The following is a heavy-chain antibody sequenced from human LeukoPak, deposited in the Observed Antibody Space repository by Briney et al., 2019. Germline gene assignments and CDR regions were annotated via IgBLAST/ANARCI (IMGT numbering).Heavy chain of an antibody. J-gene: IGHJ4*02. CDR3: ARSEYSSSYRL. V-gene: IGHV3-66*01. CDR1: GFTVSTNY. CDR2: IYSSGST. Sequence: PGGSLRLSCAASGFTVSTNYINWVRQAPGKGLEWVSVIYSSGSTYYADSVKGRLSISRDNSKNTLYLQMNSLRAEDTAVYYCARSEYSSSYRLWGQGTLVTVSS. D-gene: IGHD6-6*01.